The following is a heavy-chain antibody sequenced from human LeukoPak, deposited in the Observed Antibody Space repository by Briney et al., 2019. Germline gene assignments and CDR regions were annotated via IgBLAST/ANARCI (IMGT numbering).Heavy chain of an antibody. CDR1: GGSITSSKYF. CDR3: AGLGVMVLVYQFEY. D-gene: IGHD2-8*01. CDR2: ISYGGST. J-gene: IGHJ4*02. Sequence: SETLSITCAVSGGSITSSKYFWGCIRQPPGKELELIGIISYGGSTDYNPSLKSRVTISTDTSKNQFSLKLTSVTAADTAVYYCAGLGVMVLVYQFEYWGRGTPVTVSS. V-gene: IGHV4-39*07.